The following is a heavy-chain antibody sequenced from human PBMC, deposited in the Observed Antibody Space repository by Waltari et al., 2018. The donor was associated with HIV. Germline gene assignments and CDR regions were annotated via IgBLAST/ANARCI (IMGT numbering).Heavy chain of an antibody. CDR3: VRRVAEDYGSGRVDS. CDR2: LYYGGNT. Sequence: HLQMQESGPGVVRPSETLSLTCSVSGGSFTSNLHYWGWIRQSPNIGLEWIGSLYYGGNTYHNPSLRSRVAISADRSTNQFSLRLTSVSVADSAIYYCVRRVAEDYGSGRVDSWGQGILVVVSS. CDR1: GGSFTSNLHY. D-gene: IGHD4-17*01. V-gene: IGHV4-39*01. J-gene: IGHJ4*02.